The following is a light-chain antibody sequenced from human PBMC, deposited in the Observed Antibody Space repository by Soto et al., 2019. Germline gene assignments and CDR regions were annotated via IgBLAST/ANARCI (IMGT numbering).Light chain of an antibody. CDR3: SSYAGSVNFYV. V-gene: IGLV2-23*01. Sequence: QSVLTQPASVSGSPGQSITISCSGTSSDVGSYNLVSWYQQHPGKAPKLIIYEGSKRPSGVSNRFSGSKSGNTASLTISGLQPDDEADYHCSSYAGSVNFYVFGTGTKVTVL. J-gene: IGLJ1*01. CDR2: EGS. CDR1: SSDVGSYNL.